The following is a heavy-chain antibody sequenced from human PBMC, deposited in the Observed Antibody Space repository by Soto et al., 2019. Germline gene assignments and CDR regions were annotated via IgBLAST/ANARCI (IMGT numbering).Heavy chain of an antibody. CDR2: INHSGST. J-gene: IGHJ4*02. CDR1: GGSFSGYY. Sequence: SETLSLTCAVYGGSFSGYYWSWIRQPPGKGLEWIGEINHSGSTNYNPSLKSRVTISVDTSKNQFSLKLSSVTAADTAVYYCARTTQDHYDYRVGSYRYRSRYFDYWRQGTLVTGSS. D-gene: IGHD3-16*02. V-gene: IGHV4-34*01. CDR3: ARTTQDHYDYRVGSYRYRSRYFDY.